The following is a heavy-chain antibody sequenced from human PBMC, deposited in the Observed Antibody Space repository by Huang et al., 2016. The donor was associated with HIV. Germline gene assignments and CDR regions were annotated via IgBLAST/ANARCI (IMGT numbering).Heavy chain of an antibody. D-gene: IGHD3-22*01. CDR3: VRDPRIQSWLNYFDY. CDR1: GFTFSSYW. V-gene: IGHV3-74*01. J-gene: IGHJ4*02. Sequence: EVQLVESGGGLVQPGGSLRLACAASGFTFSSYWMHWVRQAPGKGVVWVLRINSDVSSSGYADSVKGRFTISRDNAKNTLYLQMNSLRAEDTAVYYCVRDPRIQSWLNYFDYWGQGTLVSVSS. CDR2: INSDVSSS.